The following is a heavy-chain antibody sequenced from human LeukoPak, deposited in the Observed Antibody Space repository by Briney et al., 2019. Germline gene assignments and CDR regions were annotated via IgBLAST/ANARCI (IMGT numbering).Heavy chain of an antibody. CDR3: ARISSTMVRGVYDY. Sequence: GASVKVSCKASGYTFTSYDINWVRQATGQGLEWMGWMNPNSGNTGYAQKFQGRVTMTRNTSISTAYMELSSLGSEDTAVYYCARISSTMVRGVYDYWGQGTLVTVSS. J-gene: IGHJ4*02. CDR1: GYTFTSYD. CDR2: MNPNSGNT. D-gene: IGHD3-10*01. V-gene: IGHV1-8*01.